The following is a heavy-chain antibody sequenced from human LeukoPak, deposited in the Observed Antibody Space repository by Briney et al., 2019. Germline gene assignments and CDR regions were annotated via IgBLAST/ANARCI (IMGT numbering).Heavy chain of an antibody. CDR3: ARDRVGATDYFDY. CDR1: GFTFSSYA. V-gene: IGHV3-30-3*01. J-gene: IGHJ4*02. D-gene: IGHD1-26*01. Sequence: GGSLRLSCAASGFTFSSYAMHWVRQAPGKGLEWVAVISYDGSNKYYADSVKGRFTISRDNSKNTLYLQMNSLRAEDTAVYYCARDRVGATDYFDYWGQGTPVTVSS. CDR2: ISYDGSNK.